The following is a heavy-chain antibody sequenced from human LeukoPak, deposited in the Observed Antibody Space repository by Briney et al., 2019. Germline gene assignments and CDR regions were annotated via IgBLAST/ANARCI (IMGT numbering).Heavy chain of an antibody. CDR1: GGSISSYY. Sequence: SETLSLTCTVSGGSISSYYWSWIRQPPGKGLEWIGYIYYSGSTNYNPSLKSRVTISVDTSKNQFSLKLSSVTAADTAVYYCARLQGGGFIAPRNNFDYWGQGTLVTVSS. D-gene: IGHD6-13*01. CDR3: ARLQGGGFIAPRNNFDY. J-gene: IGHJ4*02. CDR2: IYYSGST. V-gene: IGHV4-59*08.